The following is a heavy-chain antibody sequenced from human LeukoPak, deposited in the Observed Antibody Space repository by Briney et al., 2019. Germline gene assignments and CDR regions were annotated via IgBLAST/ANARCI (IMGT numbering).Heavy chain of an antibody. J-gene: IGHJ4*02. V-gene: IGHV3-7*01. CDR3: ARDLFSGSYQEDF. Sequence: AGESPRLSCAASGFTLSSYWMSWVRQAPGKGLEWVANIKYDGSGKYYADSVKGRFTISRDDAKNSLYLEMNRLRVEDTAVYYCARDLFSGSYQEDFWGQGTLVTVSS. D-gene: IGHD1-26*01. CDR2: IKYDGSGK. CDR1: GFTLSSYW.